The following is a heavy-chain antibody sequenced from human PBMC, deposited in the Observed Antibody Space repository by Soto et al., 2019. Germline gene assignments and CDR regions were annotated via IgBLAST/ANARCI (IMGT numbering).Heavy chain of an antibody. Sequence: QVQLVQSGAEVKKPGASVKVSCKASGYTFSGYYIHWVRQAPGQGPEWVGWINPNNGDTNYAQKYQGRVTMTRDTSITTVYMELNSLRSDDTAVYYCARGRSVAGKKFDYWGQGTLGTVS. CDR1: GYTFSGYY. V-gene: IGHV1-2*02. D-gene: IGHD6-19*01. CDR2: INPNNGDT. CDR3: ARGRSVAGKKFDY. J-gene: IGHJ4*02.